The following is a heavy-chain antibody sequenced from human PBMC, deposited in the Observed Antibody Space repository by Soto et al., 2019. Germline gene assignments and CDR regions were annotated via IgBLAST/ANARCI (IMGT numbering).Heavy chain of an antibody. J-gene: IGHJ5*02. D-gene: IGHD2-15*01. V-gene: IGHV1-69*01. CDR3: ARARLGYCSGGSCGRFDP. CDR2: ISPIFGTA. Sequence: QVQLVESGAEVKKPGSSVKVSCKASGGTFSSYAISWVRQAPGQGLEWMGGISPIFGTANYAQKFQGRVTITADESTSTAYMELSSLRSEDTAVYYCARARLGYCSGGSCGRFDPWGQGTLVTVSS. CDR1: GGTFSSYA.